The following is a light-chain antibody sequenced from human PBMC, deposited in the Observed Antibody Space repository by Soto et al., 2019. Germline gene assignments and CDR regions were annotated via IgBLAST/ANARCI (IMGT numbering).Light chain of an antibody. V-gene: IGLV4-69*01. CDR3: QTCGTDFSVV. J-gene: IGLJ2*01. CDR1: SGHSSYA. CDR2: VNIDGSH. Sequence: QSVLTQSPSASASLGASVKLTCTLSSGHSSYAIAWHQQQPEPGPRYLMKVNIDGSHNKGDGIPDRFSGSSSGAERSLTISSLQSEDEADYYCQTCGTDFSVVFGGGTKLTVL.